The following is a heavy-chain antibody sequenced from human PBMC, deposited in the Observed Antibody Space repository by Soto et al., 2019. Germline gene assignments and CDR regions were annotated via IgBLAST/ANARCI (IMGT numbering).Heavy chain of an antibody. J-gene: IGHJ4*02. CDR3: ARQGDSSGATFDY. V-gene: IGHV4-34*01. Sequence: SETLSLTCAVYGGSFSGFYWSWIRQPPGKGLEWIGEINHSGGTKYNPSLKSRVTMSVDTSKNQFSLKLTSVTAADTAVYYCARQGDSSGATFDYWGQGTLVTVSS. CDR2: INHSGGT. CDR1: GGSFSGFY. D-gene: IGHD3-22*01.